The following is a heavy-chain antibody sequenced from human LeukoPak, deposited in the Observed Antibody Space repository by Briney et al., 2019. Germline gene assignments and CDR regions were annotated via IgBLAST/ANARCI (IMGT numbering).Heavy chain of an antibody. CDR2: VYHTGRI. V-gene: IGHV4-59*01. J-gene: IGHJ2*01. Sequence: PSENLSLTCAVSSGSITSYYWNWIRQSPGGRLEWVGFVYHTGRITYNPSLKSRLSMSVDTSKSQVSLKLTSVTAADTAVYYAGSVRLGVSFFFDLWGRGTLVTVSS. CDR3: GSVRLGVSFFFDL. D-gene: IGHD1-26*01. CDR1: SGSITSYY.